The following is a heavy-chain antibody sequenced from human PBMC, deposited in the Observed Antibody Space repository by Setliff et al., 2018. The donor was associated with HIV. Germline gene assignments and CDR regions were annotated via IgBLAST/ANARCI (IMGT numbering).Heavy chain of an antibody. V-gene: IGHV4-59*04. CDR2: IYYSGST. CDR1: GGSISSYY. Sequence: SETLSLTCTVSGGSISSYYWSWIRQPPGKGLEWIGYIYYSGSTYYNPSLKSRVSMSVDTSKNQFSLKLSSVTAADTAVYYCARDKMEAPAGTKGYHYYYDMDVWGQGTTVTVSS. J-gene: IGHJ6*02. D-gene: IGHD2-2*01. CDR3: ARDKMEAPAGTKGYHYYYDMDV.